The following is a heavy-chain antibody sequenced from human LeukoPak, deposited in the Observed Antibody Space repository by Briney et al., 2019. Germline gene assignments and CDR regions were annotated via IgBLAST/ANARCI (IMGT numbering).Heavy chain of an antibody. V-gene: IGHV3-23*01. D-gene: IGHD2-21*01. CDR3: AKLRIRRGPFDY. J-gene: IGHJ4*02. CDR1: GFTFNSYA. Sequence: GGSLRLSCAASGFTFNSYAMNWVRQAPGKGLEWVSSVSGNGGTTYYADSVKGLFTISRDNSKNMLYLQMNSLRAEDTAVYYCAKLRIRRGPFDYWGQGTLVTVSS. CDR2: VSGNGGTT.